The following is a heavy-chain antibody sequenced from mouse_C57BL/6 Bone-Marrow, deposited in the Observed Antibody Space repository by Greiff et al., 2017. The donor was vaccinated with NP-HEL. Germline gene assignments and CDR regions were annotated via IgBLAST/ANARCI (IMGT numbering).Heavy chain of an antibody. D-gene: IGHD1-2*01. CDR3: ARRGLLRPGYWCFDV. Sequence: VQLQQPGAELVKPGASVKMSCKASGYTFTSYWITWVKQRPGQGLEWIGDIYPGSGSTNYNEKVKSKATLTVDTSSSTAYMQLSSLPSEDSAVYYCARRGLLRPGYWCFDVWGTGTTVTVSS. V-gene: IGHV1-55*01. J-gene: IGHJ1*03. CDR2: IYPGSGST. CDR1: GYTFTSYW.